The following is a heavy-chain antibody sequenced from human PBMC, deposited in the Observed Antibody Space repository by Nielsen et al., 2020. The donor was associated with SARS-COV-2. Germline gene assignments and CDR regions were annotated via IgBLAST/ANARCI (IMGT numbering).Heavy chain of an antibody. CDR2: ISSSSSYI. CDR1: GFTFSSYS. CDR3: AREGYSGYDAIRWDYYYYYYMDV. Sequence: GSLRLSCAASGFTFSSYSMNWVRQAPGKGLEWVSSISSSSSYIYYADSVKGRFTISRDNAKNSLYLQMNSLRAEDTAVYYCAREGYSGYDAIRWDYYYYYYMDVWGKGTTVTVSS. D-gene: IGHD5-12*01. V-gene: IGHV3-21*01. J-gene: IGHJ6*03.